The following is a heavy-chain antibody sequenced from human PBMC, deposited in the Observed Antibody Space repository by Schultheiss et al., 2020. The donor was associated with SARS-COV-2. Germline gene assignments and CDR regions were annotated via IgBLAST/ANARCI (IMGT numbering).Heavy chain of an antibody. V-gene: IGHV1-46*01. Sequence: ASVKVSCKASGYTFTSYYMHWVRQAPGQGLEWMGIINPSGGSTSYAQKFQGRVTITADKSTSTAYMELSSLRSEDTAVYYCARGHSSSSPFDYWGQGTLVTVSS. D-gene: IGHD6-6*01. CDR3: ARGHSSSSPFDY. CDR1: GYTFTSYY. J-gene: IGHJ4*02. CDR2: INPSGGST.